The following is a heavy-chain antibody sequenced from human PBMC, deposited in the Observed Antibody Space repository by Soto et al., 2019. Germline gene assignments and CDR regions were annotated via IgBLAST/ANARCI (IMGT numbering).Heavy chain of an antibody. V-gene: IGHV1-69*01. J-gene: IGHJ4*02. CDR2: IVPLSDRT. D-gene: IGHD2-15*01. CDR1: GETLNSNP. Sequence: QVQLVQSGAEVKKPGSSLKVSCKVFGETLNSNPIGWVRQAPGQGLEWVGGIVPLSDRTNYAQELQGRVTVTAAGCTSTVYMELSNLKSDDWAVYYCAIKSGRDCPGGGGCFALDVWGQGRRITVSS. CDR3: AIKSGRDCPGGGGCFALDV.